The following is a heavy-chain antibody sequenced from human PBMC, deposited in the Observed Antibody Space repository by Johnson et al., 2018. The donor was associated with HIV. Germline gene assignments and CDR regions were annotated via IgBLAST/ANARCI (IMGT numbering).Heavy chain of an antibody. Sequence: VQLVESGGGLIQPGGSLRLSCAASGFTVSSNYMSWVRQAPGKGLEWVSVIYSGGSTYYADSVKGRFTISRDNSKNTVYIQMNSLRAEDTAVYYCDKVNRMERWLAGGGAFDSWGQGTMVTVSS. D-gene: IGHD6-19*01. V-gene: IGHV3-66*03. CDR1: GFTVSSNY. J-gene: IGHJ3*02. CDR3: DKVNRMERWLAGGGAFDS. CDR2: IYSGGST.